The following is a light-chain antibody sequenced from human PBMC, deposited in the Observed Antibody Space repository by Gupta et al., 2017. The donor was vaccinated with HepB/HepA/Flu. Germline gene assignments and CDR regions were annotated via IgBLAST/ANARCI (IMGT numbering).Light chain of an antibody. CDR1: QSISSNY. Sequence: EIVLTQAPGTLSLSPGERATLSCRANQSISSNYLAWYQQRPGQPPRLLIYGTSNRATGIPDRFSGSGSRTGFTLTISRLEPEDFAVYYCQQFGYSFTFGPGTKVDMK. CDR2: GTS. J-gene: IGKJ3*01. CDR3: QQFGYSFT. V-gene: IGKV3-20*01.